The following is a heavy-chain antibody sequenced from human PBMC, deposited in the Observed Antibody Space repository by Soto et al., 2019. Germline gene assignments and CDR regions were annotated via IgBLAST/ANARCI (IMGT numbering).Heavy chain of an antibody. CDR3: ARELADYYDSSGYYYSGFDY. V-gene: IGHV3-33*01. D-gene: IGHD3-22*01. J-gene: IGHJ4*02. Sequence: GGSLRVSCAASGFTFSSYGMDWRREAPGRGLEWVAVIWYDGSNKYYADSVKGRFTISRDNSKNTLYLQMNSLRAEDTAVYYCARELADYYDSSGYYYSGFDYWGQGTLVTVSS. CDR1: GFTFSSYG. CDR2: IWYDGSNK.